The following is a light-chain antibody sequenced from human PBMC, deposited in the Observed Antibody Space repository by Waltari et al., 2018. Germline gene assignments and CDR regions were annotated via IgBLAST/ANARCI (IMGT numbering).Light chain of an antibody. CDR2: EVS. CDR3: SSYSSSSTYV. J-gene: IGLJ1*01. Sequence: QSALTQPASVSGSPGQSITISCTGTSSDVGGYKYVSWYQQNPGKAPKLMIFEVSNRPSGVSKRFSGARSGNMASLTISGLQAEDEADYYCSSYSSSSTYVFGTGTKVTVL. CDR1: SSDVGGYKY. V-gene: IGLV2-14*01.